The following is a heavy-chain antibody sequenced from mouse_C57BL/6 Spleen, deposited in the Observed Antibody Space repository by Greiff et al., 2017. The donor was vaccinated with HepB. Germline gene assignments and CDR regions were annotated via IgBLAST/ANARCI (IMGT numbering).Heavy chain of an antibody. CDR1: GYTFTDYY. V-gene: IGHV1-26*01. Sequence: VQLQQSGPELVKPGASVKISCKASGYTFTDYYLNWVKQSPGKSLEWIGIINPNNGGTSYNQKFKGKATLTVDKSSSTAYMELRSLTSEDSAVYSRARSADYYGSSRGAMDDWGTGTSVTVSS. D-gene: IGHD1-1*01. CDR2: INPNNGGT. J-gene: IGHJ4*01. CDR3: ARSADYYGSSRGAMDD.